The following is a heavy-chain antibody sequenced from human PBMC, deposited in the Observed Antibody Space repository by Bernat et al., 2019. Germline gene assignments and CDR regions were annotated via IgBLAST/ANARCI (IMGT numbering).Heavy chain of an antibody. J-gene: IGHJ6*02. Sequence: QVQLVESGGGVVQPGRSLRLSCAASGFTFSTYGMHWVRQAPGKGLEWVSVIWYDGSNKYYGDSVKGRFTISRDNSKNTLYLQMNSLRAEDTVVYYCARDLYSSNLDYFYGLEVWGQGTTVTVSS. CDR3: ARDLYSSNLDYFYGLEV. CDR2: IWYDGSNK. V-gene: IGHV3-33*01. CDR1: GFTFSTYG. D-gene: IGHD6-13*01.